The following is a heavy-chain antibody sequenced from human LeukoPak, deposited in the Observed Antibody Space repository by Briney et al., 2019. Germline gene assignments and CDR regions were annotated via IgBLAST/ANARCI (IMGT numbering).Heavy chain of an antibody. Sequence: GGSLRLSCAASEFTFSSYSMNWVRQAPGKGLEWVSRISSSGDHTHHADSVKGRFTISRDNSRNTVYLQMNSLRAEDTAVYYCANNWNYGENWGQGTLVTVSS. CDR2: ISSSGDHT. D-gene: IGHD1-7*01. J-gene: IGHJ4*02. CDR3: ANNWNYGEN. V-gene: IGHV3-23*01. CDR1: EFTFSSYS.